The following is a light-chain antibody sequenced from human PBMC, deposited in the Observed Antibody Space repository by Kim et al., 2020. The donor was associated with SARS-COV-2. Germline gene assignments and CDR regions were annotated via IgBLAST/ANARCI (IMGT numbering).Light chain of an antibody. CDR3: QQRYSWLT. CDR1: QRVGSY. J-gene: IGKJ4*01. Sequence: ALSPGERATLSCRTSQRVGSYLARFQQKPGQAPRLLMYDASYRATGIPARFSGSGSGTDFTLTISSLEPEDFAVYYCQQRYSWLTFGGGTKVDIK. V-gene: IGKV3-11*01. CDR2: DAS.